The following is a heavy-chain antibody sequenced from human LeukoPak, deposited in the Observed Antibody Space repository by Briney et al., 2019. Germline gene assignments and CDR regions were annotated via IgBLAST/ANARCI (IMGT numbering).Heavy chain of an antibody. Sequence: PGGSLRLSCAASGFTFSSYGMHWVRQAPGKGLEWVAVISYDGSNKYYADSVKGRFTISRDNAKNSLYLQINSLRAEDTAVYYCATSPVYSYGHPYYFDYWGQGTLVTVSS. J-gene: IGHJ4*02. CDR1: GFTFSSYG. CDR2: ISYDGSNK. CDR3: ATSPVYSYGHPYYFDY. V-gene: IGHV3-30*03. D-gene: IGHD5-18*01.